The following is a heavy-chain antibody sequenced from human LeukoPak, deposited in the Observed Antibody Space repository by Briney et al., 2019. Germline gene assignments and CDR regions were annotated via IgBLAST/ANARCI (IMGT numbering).Heavy chain of an antibody. CDR2: YDPEYGDT. CDR3: ATTTFYLGSGHYFWGS. Sequence: ASVKVSCKVSGYSFNDLSVHWVRQAPGKGLQWMGGYDPEYGDTIYAQNFQGRLTMTEDTSTATAFMEVSSLRSEDTAVYYCATTTFYLGSGHYFWGSWGQGTLVTVSS. J-gene: IGHJ4*02. D-gene: IGHD3-10*01. CDR1: GYSFNDLS. V-gene: IGHV1-24*01.